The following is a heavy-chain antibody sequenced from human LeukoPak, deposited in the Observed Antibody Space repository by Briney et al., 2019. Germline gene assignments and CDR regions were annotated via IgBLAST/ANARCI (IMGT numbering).Heavy chain of an antibody. V-gene: IGHV3-30-3*01. CDR1: GFTFSSYA. J-gene: IGHJ4*02. CDR3: VTGGGYYYDH. Sequence: GGSLRLSCAASGFTFSSYAMHWVRQAPGKGLEWVAVISYDGSNKYYADSVKGRFTISRDNSKNTFYLQMDSLRAEDTAVYFCVTGGGYYYDHWGQGTLVIVSS. D-gene: IGHD3-22*01. CDR2: ISYDGSNK.